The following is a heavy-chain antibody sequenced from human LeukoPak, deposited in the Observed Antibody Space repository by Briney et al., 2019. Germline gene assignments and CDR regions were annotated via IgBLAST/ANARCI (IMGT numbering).Heavy chain of an antibody. V-gene: IGHV3-33*03. CDR2: IWDDGSNK. D-gene: IGHD3-10*01. CDR3: AKERGGQDWYFDL. CDR1: GFNFSYYD. Sequence: GRSLRLSCTATGFNFSYYDMDWVRQAPGKGLEWVAVIWDDGSNKHYADSVKARFTISRDNSKNTQYLQMNSLRAEDTAMYYCAKERGGQDWYFDLWGRGALVTVSS. J-gene: IGHJ2*01.